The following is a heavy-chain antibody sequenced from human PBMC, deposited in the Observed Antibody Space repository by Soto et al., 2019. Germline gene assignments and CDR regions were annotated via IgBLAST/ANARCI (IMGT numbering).Heavy chain of an antibody. D-gene: IGHD2-2*01. J-gene: IGHJ4*02. CDR1: GFTFSSYW. Sequence: GGSLRLSCAASGFTFSSYWMHWVRQAPGKGLVWVSRINTDGSTPAYADSVKGRFTISRDNAKNTLSLQMNILRAEDTAVYYCARSLSASPDCWGQGTLVTVS. CDR2: INTDGSTP. V-gene: IGHV3-74*01. CDR3: ARSLSASPDC.